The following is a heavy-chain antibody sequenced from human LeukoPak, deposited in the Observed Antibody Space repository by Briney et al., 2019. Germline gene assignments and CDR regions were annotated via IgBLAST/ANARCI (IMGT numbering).Heavy chain of an antibody. CDR1: GGTFSSYA. CDR2: IIPIFGTA. Sequence: GSSVKVSCKASGGTFSSYAISWVRQAPGQGLEWMGGIIPIFGTANYAQKFQGRVTITADESTSTAYMELSSLRSEDTAVYYCARDVGRLLNYNWFDPWGQGTLVTVSS. CDR3: ARDVGRLLNYNWFDP. D-gene: IGHD2-8*01. V-gene: IGHV1-69*01. J-gene: IGHJ5*02.